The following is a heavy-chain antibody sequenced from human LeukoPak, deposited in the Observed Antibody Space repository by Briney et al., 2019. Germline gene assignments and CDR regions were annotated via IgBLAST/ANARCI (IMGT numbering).Heavy chain of an antibody. CDR3: ARAPRVYDSSGYYYHDQYYFDY. J-gene: IGHJ4*02. Sequence: PSETLSLTCTVSGGSISSYYWSWIRQPAGKGLEWIGRIYTSGSTNYNPSLKSRVTMSVDTSKNQFSLKLSSVTAAATAVYYCARAPRVYDSSGYYYHDQYYFDYWGQGTLVTVSS. D-gene: IGHD3-22*01. V-gene: IGHV4-4*07. CDR1: GGSISSYY. CDR2: IYTSGST.